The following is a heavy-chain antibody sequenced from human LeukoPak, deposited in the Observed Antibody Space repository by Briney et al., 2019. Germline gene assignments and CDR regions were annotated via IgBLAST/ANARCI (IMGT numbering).Heavy chain of an antibody. CDR3: ARASYYYDTTGLGAVDI. J-gene: IGHJ3*02. CDR1: GFTFNDHA. CDR2: INWNSDNI. Sequence: GRSLRLSCAASGFTFNDHAMYWVRQAPGNGLEWVSGINWNSDNIGYADSVKGRFTISRDDAKNSLFLQMNSLRTEDTALYYCARASYYYDTTGLGAVDIWGQGTMVTVSS. D-gene: IGHD3-22*01. V-gene: IGHV3-9*01.